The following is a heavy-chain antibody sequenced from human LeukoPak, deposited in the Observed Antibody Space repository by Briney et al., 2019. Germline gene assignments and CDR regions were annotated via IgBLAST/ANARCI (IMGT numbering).Heavy chain of an antibody. D-gene: IGHD5-18*01. Sequence: SVKVSCKASGGTFSSYAISWVRQAPGQGLEWMGGIIPIFGTANYAQKFQGRVTITTDESTSTAYMELSSLRSEDTAVYYCARDLVDTAMGNYYYYYMDVWGKGTTVTVSS. CDR2: IIPIFGTA. CDR3: ARDLVDTAMGNYYYYYMDV. CDR1: GGTFSSYA. V-gene: IGHV1-69*05. J-gene: IGHJ6*03.